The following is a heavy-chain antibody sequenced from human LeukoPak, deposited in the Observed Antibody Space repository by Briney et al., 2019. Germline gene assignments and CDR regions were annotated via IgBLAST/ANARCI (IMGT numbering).Heavy chain of an antibody. CDR3: TRGYGVFNN. V-gene: IGHV3-73*01. Sequence: PGGSLRLSCAASGFTFSGSAMHWVRQASGKGLEWVGRIRSKANSYATAYAASVKVRFTISRDDSKNTAYLQMNSLKTEDTAVYYCTRGYGVFNNWGQGTLVTVSS. CDR2: IRSKANSYAT. D-gene: IGHD3-3*01. J-gene: IGHJ4*02. CDR1: GFTFSGSA.